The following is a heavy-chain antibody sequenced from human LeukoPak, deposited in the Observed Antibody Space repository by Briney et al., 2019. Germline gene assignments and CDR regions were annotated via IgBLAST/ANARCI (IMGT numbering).Heavy chain of an antibody. V-gene: IGHV4-38-2*02. CDR2: IYYSGST. CDR1: GYSISSGYY. Sequence: SETLSLTCTVSGYSISSGYYWGWIRQPPGKGLEWIGSIYYSGSTYYNPSLKSRVTISVDTSKNQFSLKLSSVTAADTAVYYCARVKGVRYPRVPPYYYYMDVWGKGTTVTVSS. J-gene: IGHJ6*03. D-gene: IGHD3-10*02. CDR3: ARVKGVRYPRVPPYYYYMDV.